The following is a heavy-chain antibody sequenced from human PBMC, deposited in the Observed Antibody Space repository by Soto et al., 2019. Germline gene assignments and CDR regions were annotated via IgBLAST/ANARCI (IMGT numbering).Heavy chain of an antibody. CDR2: MNPNSGNT. Sequence: ASVKVSCKASGYTFTSYDINWVRQATGQGLEWMGWMNPNSGNTGYAQKFQGRVTMTRNTSISTAYMELSSLRSEDTAVYYCARVGFWSVYKPLSYYYGMDFWGQGTTVTVSS. D-gene: IGHD3-3*01. J-gene: IGHJ6*02. V-gene: IGHV1-8*01. CDR1: GYTFTSYD. CDR3: ARVGFWSVYKPLSYYYGMDF.